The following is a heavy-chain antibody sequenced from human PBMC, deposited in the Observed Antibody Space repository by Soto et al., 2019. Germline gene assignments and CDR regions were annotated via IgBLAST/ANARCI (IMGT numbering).Heavy chain of an antibody. CDR1: GFTFSSYT. CDR3: TTFGATFIATAGH. Sequence: PGGSLRLSCAASGFTFSSYTMHWVRQAPGKGLEWVALISYDGSNKYYADSVKGRFTISRDNSKNTLYLQMNSLKTEDTAVYYWTTFGATFIATAGHWGKGTLVTVSS. V-gene: IGHV3-30-3*01. J-gene: IGHJ4*02. D-gene: IGHD6-13*01. CDR2: ISYDGSNK.